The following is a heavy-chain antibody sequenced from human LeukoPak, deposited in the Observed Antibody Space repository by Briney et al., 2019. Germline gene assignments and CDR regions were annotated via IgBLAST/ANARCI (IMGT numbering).Heavy chain of an antibody. CDR1: GGSISSSSYY. V-gene: IGHV4-39*07. CDR3: ARGGYYGSGNDFRFDP. D-gene: IGHD3-10*01. CDR2: IYYSGST. J-gene: IGHJ5*02. Sequence: ASETLSLTCTVSGGSISSSSYYWGWIRQPPGKGLEWIGSIYYSGSTYYNPSLKSRVTISVDTSKNQFSLKLSSVTAADTAVYYCARGGYYGSGNDFRFDPWGQGTLVTVSS.